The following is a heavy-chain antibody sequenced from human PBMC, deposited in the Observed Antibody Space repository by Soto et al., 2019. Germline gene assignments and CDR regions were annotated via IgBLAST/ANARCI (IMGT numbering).Heavy chain of an antibody. CDR3: ARVDSSGWHDDRKYFDY. D-gene: IGHD6-19*01. CDR1: GYTFTSYG. CDR2: ISAYNGNT. Sequence: ASVKVSCKASGYTFTSYGISWVRQAPGQGLEWMGWISAYNGNTNYAQKLQGRVTMTTDTSTSTAYMELRSLRSGDTAVYYCARVDSSGWHDDRKYFDYWGQGTLVTVSS. V-gene: IGHV1-18*01. J-gene: IGHJ4*02.